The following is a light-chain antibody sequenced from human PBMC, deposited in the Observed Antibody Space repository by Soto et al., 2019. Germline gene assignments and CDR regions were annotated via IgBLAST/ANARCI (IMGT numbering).Light chain of an antibody. CDR3: CSYAGSSTFEV. Sequence: QSVLTQPASVSGSPGQSITISCTGTSSDVGGYNYVSWYQQHPGKAPKLMIYEVSNRPSGVSNRFSGSKSGNTASLTISGLQAEDEADYYCCSYAGSSTFEVFGGGTKLTVL. CDR2: EVS. V-gene: IGLV2-23*02. J-gene: IGLJ3*02. CDR1: SSDVGGYNY.